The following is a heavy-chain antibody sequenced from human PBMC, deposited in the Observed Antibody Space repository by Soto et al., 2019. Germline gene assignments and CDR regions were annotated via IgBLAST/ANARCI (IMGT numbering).Heavy chain of an antibody. J-gene: IGHJ6*02. CDR1: GGSISSGGYY. V-gene: IGHV4-31*03. CDR3: ASGTEVSPSWDV. D-gene: IGHD1-26*01. CDR2: IYYSGST. Sequence: QVQLQESGPGLVKPSQTLSLTCTVSGGSISSGGYYWSWIRQHPGKGLEWIGYIYYSGSTYYNPSLKSRVTIASDTSKNQSSLKLSSVTAADTAVYYCASGTEVSPSWDVWGQGTTVTVSS.